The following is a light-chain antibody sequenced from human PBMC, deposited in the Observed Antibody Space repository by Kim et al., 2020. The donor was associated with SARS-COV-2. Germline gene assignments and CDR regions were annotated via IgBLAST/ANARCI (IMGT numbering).Light chain of an antibody. CDR3: QSYDSSNHVV. J-gene: IGLJ2*01. Sequence: KTVTISCTGSSGSIASNYVQWYQQRPGSAPTTVIYEDNQRPSGVPDRFSGSIDSSSNSASLTISGLKTEDEADYYCQSYDSSNHVVFGGGTHLTVL. CDR1: SGSIASNY. CDR2: EDN. V-gene: IGLV6-57*02.